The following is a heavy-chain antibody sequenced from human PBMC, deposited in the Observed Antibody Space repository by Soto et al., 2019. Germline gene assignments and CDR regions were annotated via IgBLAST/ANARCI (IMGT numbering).Heavy chain of an antibody. CDR3: ARGYCRGGSCSPGGMDV. CDR1: GFTFSTYW. D-gene: IGHD2-15*01. Sequence: EVQLVESGGGLVQPGGSLRLSCAASGFTFSTYWMHWVRQAPGKGLVWVSRINGDGSSTSYADSVKGRFTISRDNAXNXXYVQMNRLRAEDTAVYYCARGYCRGGSCSPGGMDVWGQGTTVTVSS. J-gene: IGHJ6*02. CDR2: INGDGSST. V-gene: IGHV3-74*01.